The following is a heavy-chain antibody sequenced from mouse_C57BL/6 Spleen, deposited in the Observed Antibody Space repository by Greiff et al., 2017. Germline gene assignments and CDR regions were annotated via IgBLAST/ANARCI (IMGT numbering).Heavy chain of an antibody. CDR3: ASYYGSGGWFAY. D-gene: IGHD1-1*01. CDR2: IDPSDSYT. CDR1: GYTFTSYW. Sequence: VQLKQPGAELVKPGASVKLSCKASGYTFTSYWMQWVKQRPGQGLEWIGEIDPSDSYTNYNQKFKGKATLTVDTSSSTAYMQLSRLTSEDSAVYDCASYYGSGGWFAYWGQGTLVTVSA. V-gene: IGHV1-50*01. J-gene: IGHJ3*01.